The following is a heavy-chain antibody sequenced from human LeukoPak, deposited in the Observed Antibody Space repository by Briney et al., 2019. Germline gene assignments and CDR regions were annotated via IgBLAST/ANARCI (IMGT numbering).Heavy chain of an antibody. Sequence: SETLSLTCTVSGGSISTSNYYWGWIRQPPGKGLEWIGNIFYSGSTYYSPSVKSRVTISLDTSRNQFSLKLNSVTAADTAVYYCARRRSWYRSRNWFDPWGQGTLVTVSS. CDR1: GGSISTSNYY. D-gene: IGHD6-13*01. V-gene: IGHV4-39*07. J-gene: IGHJ5*02. CDR3: ARRRSWYRSRNWFDP. CDR2: IFYSGST.